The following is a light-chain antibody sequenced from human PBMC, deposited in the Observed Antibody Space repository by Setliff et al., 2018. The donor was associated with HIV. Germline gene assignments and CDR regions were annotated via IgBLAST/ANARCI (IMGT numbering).Light chain of an antibody. V-gene: IGLV2-11*01. CDR1: SSDVAAYNS. Sequence: QSALAQPRTVSGSPGQSVTVSCTGSSSDVAAYNSVSWYQHHPGKAPKLIIYDVSRRPSGVPDRFSGSKSGNTASLTISVLQAEDEADYYCCSYAGSYTSYYVFGSGTKVTVL. CDR3: CSYAGSYTSYYV. J-gene: IGLJ1*01. CDR2: DVS.